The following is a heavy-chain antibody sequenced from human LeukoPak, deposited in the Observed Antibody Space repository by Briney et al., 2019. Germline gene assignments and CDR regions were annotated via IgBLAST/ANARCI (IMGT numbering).Heavy chain of an antibody. CDR2: INPNSGGT. CDR1: GYTFTGYY. J-gene: IGHJ4*02. V-gene: IGHV1-2*04. Sequence: VALVKVSCKASGYTFTGYYMHWVRQAPGQGLEWMGWINPNSGGTNYAQKFQGWVTMTRDTSISTAYMELSRLRSDDTAVYYCARENGSGSYEFDYWGQGTLVTVSS. D-gene: IGHD3-10*01. CDR3: ARENGSGSYEFDY.